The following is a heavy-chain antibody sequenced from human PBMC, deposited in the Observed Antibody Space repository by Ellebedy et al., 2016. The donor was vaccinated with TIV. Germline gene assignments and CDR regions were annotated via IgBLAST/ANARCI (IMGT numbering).Heavy chain of an antibody. D-gene: IGHD6-13*01. V-gene: IGHV4-59*01. J-gene: IGHJ4*02. CDR3: AREWPHSGSSWYGPFDY. Sequence: SETLSLXXSVSGASISRGHWTWIRQPPGQGLQYIGYVYNAVHTNYNLSLNSRVAISVDTSKNQFSLKLRSVTAADTAVYYCAREWPHSGSSWYGPFDYWGQGTLVTVSS. CDR1: GASISRGH. CDR2: VYNAVHT.